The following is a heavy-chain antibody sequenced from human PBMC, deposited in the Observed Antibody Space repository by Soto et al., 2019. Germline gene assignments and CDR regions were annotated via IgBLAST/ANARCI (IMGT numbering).Heavy chain of an antibody. CDR1: GLILRNFA. CDR2: IDRGSSAI. Sequence: ACGLILRNFAVTWVRQAPGKGLEWVSYIDRGSSAIYYADSVKGRFTISRDDAKSSLFLQMNSLRAEDTAVYYCARAPDYIDYWGQGILVTVSS. CDR3: ARAPDYIDY. V-gene: IGHV3-48*01. J-gene: IGHJ4*02.